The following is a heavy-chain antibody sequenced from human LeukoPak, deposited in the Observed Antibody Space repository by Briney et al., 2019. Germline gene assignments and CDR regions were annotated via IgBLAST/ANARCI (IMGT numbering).Heavy chain of an antibody. Sequence: GGSLRLSCAASGFTFSDFWMSWVRQAPGKGLEWVADINQDESEKNYVDSVRGRFTISRDNAENSLHLQMNSLRAEDTALYYCARESRPEGRLIDIDLWGQGTLVTVSS. D-gene: IGHD2-15*01. CDR2: INQDESEK. CDR3: ARESRPEGRLIDIDL. V-gene: IGHV3-7*01. J-gene: IGHJ5*02. CDR1: GFTFSDFW.